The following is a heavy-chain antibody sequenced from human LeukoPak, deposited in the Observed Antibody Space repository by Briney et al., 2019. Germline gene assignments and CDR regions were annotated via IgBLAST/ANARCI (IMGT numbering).Heavy chain of an antibody. CDR1: GGSISSYY. Sequence: ASETLSLTCTVSGGSISSYYWSWIRQPPGKGLEWIGCIYTTGSTDYNPSLKSRVTISVDTSKNQLSLNLSSVTAADTAVYYCARRGTIFGPESLWGRGTLVTVSS. D-gene: IGHD3-3*01. J-gene: IGHJ2*01. CDR2: IYTTGST. CDR3: ARRGTIFGPESL. V-gene: IGHV4-4*09.